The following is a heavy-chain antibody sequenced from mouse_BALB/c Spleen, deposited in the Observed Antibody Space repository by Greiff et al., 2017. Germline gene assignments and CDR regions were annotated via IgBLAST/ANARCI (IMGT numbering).Heavy chain of an antibody. CDR3: ARSGLRPGYFDV. CDR1: GYSITSDYA. D-gene: IGHD1-2*01. Sequence: EVKLVESGPGLVKPSQSLSLTCTVTGYSITSDYAWYWIRQFPGNKLEWMGYISYSGSTSYNPSLKSRISITRDTSKNQFFLQLNSVTTEDTATYYCARSGLRPGYFDVWGAGTTVTVSS. CDR2: ISYSGST. V-gene: IGHV3-2*02. J-gene: IGHJ1*01.